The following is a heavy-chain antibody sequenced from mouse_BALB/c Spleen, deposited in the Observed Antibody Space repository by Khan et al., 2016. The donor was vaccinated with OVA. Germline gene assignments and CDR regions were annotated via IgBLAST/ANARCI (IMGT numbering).Heavy chain of an antibody. V-gene: IGHV5-9-1*01. D-gene: IGHD2-1*01. CDR1: GFTFSTFV. J-gene: IGHJ3*01. CDR2: ISSAGTYT. Sequence: EVGLVESGGGLVKPGGSLKLSCSASGFTFSTFVMSWVRQTPEKRLEWVATISSAGTYTYFSASVKGRFTISRDNAKNTLYLQMNSLRSEDTAMYYCTNGNYGWFAYWGQGTLVTVSA. CDR3: TNGNYGWFAY.